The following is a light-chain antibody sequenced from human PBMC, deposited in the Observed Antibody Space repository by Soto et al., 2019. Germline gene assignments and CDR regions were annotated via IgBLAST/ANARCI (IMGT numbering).Light chain of an antibody. J-gene: IGLJ1*01. CDR3: AAWDASLIGYV. Sequence: QLVLTQPPSASGTPGQKVIISCSGSSSNIGSKTVNWYQQLPGTAPKLLIFFNDQRPSRVPDRFSGSKSGTSASLAISGLQSDDEADYYCAAWDASLIGYVFGTGTKLTVL. CDR2: FND. V-gene: IGLV1-44*01. CDR1: SSNIGSKT.